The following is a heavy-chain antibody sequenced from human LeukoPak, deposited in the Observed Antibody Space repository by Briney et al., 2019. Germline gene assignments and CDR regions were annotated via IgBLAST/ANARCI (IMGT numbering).Heavy chain of an antibody. J-gene: IGHJ5*02. CDR3: ARADSTLSARRVNWFDP. CDR2: ISGSSSTI. Sequence: LTGGSLRLSCAASGFTFSIYSMNWVRQAPGKGLEWVSYISGSSSTIYYADSVKGRFTISRDNADNSLYLQMNSLRAEDTAVYYCARADSTLSARRVNWFDPWGQGTLFTVSS. CDR1: GFTFSIYS. V-gene: IGHV3-48*04. D-gene: IGHD2-2*01.